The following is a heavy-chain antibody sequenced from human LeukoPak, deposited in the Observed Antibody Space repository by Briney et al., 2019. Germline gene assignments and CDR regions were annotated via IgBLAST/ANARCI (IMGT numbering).Heavy chain of an antibody. CDR2: MHNSGTI. D-gene: IGHD1-26*01. J-gene: IGHJ3*02. CDR3: VRDWEGFNFDI. V-gene: IGHV4-59*02. Sequence: PSETLPLTCSVSGDSVSSYYWSWIRQPPEEGLEWIANMHNSGTISYNPSLRTRVTMSVDTSKNQFSLNLRSVTAGDTAVYYCVRDWEGFNFDIWGQGTKVTVSS. CDR1: GDSVSSYY.